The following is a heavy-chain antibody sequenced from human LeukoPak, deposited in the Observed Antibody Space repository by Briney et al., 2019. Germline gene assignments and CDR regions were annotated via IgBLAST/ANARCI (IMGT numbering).Heavy chain of an antibody. CDR1: GFTFSSCE. Sequence: GGSLRLSCAASGFTFSSCEMNWVRQAPGKGLEWVSSISSSSSYIYYADSVKGRFTIPRDNAKNSLYLQMNSLRAEDTAVYYCARDTSKVRGVISFSRAFDIWGQGTMVTVSS. CDR3: ARDTSKVRGVISFSRAFDI. J-gene: IGHJ3*02. CDR2: ISSSSSYI. V-gene: IGHV3-21*01. D-gene: IGHD3-10*01.